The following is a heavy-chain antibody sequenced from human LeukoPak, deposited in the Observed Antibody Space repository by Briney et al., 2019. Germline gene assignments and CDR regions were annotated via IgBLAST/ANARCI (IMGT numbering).Heavy chain of an antibody. CDR1: GSTFNNYY. V-gene: IGHV1-46*02. D-gene: IGHD2-2*03. J-gene: IGHJ4*02. CDR3: AREVMDILRLDY. Sequence: GASVKVSCKASGSTFNNYYVHWVRQAPGQGLEWMGLINPSGGITSYAQKFQGRVTLTRDTSTNTVYMDLSSLRSEDTAVYYCAREVMDILRLDYWGQGTLVTVSS. CDR2: INPSGGIT.